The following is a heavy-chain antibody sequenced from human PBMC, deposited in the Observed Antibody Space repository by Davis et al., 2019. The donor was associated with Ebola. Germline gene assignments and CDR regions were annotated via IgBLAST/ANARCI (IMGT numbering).Heavy chain of an antibody. CDR1: GFTFGDYA. CDR2: IRSKAYGGTT. V-gene: IGHV3-49*03. J-gene: IGHJ3*02. D-gene: IGHD2-2*02. CDR3: TRDLGYCSSTSCYTPDAFDI. Sequence: GESLKISCTASGFTFGDYAMSWFRQAPGKGLEWVGFIRSKAYGGTTEYGASVKGRFTISRHDSKSTAYLQMNSLKTEDTAVYYCTRDLGYCSSTSCYTPDAFDIWGQGTMVTVSS.